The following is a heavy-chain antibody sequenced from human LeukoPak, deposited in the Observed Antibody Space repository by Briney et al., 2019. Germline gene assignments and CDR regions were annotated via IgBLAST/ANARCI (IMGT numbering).Heavy chain of an antibody. D-gene: IGHD6-19*01. CDR3: ARGGGSSGWPGDFDY. CDR1: GYTFTSYY. V-gene: IGHV1-2*02. J-gene: IGHJ4*02. Sequence: ASVKVSCKASGYTFTSYYMHWVRQAPGQGLEWMGWINPNSGGTNYAQKFQGRVTMTRDTSISTAYMELSRLRSDDTAVYYCARGGGSSGWPGDFDYWGQGTLVTVSS. CDR2: INPNSGGT.